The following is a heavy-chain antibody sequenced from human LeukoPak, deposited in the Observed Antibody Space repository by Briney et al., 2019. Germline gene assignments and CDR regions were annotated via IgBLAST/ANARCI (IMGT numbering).Heavy chain of an antibody. J-gene: IGHJ4*02. CDR1: GFTFSSYA. V-gene: IGHV3-23*01. CDR3: AKDGGLWVSAHWGDS. CDR2: ITTSDGNA. D-gene: IGHD7-27*01. Sequence: GGSLRLSCAASGFTFSSYAMSWVRQAPGKGLEWVSTITTSDGNAYYADSVKGRFTVSRDNYKNTLFLQMNSLRAEDTAVYYCAKDGGLWVSAHWGDSWGRGTLVTVSS.